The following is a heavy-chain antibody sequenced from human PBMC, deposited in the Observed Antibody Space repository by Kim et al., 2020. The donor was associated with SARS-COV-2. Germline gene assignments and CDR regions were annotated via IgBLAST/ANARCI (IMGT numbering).Heavy chain of an antibody. D-gene: IGHD6-13*01. J-gene: IGHJ6*02. CDR1: GFTFSSYA. Sequence: GGSLRLSCAASGFTFSSYAMHWVRQAPGKGLEWVAVISYDGSNKYYADSVKGRFTISRDNSKNTLYLQMNSLRAEDTAVYYCARDRVAAALSYYYYGMDVWGQGTTVTVSS. V-gene: IGHV3-30*04. CDR2: ISYDGSNK. CDR3: ARDRVAAALSYYYYGMDV.